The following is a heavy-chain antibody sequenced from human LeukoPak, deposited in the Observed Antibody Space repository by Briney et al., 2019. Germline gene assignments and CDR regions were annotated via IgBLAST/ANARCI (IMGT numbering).Heavy chain of an antibody. J-gene: IGHJ4*02. CDR2: IIPIFGTA. V-gene: IGHV1-69*05. CDR3: ASYRTVRGIISYYFDY. D-gene: IGHD3-10*01. Sequence: GASVKVSCKASGGTFSSYDISWVRQAPGQGLEWMGGIIPIFGTANYAQKFQGRVTITTDESTSTAYMELSSLRSEDTAVYYCASYRTVRGIISYYFDYWGQGTLVTVSS. CDR1: GGTFSSYD.